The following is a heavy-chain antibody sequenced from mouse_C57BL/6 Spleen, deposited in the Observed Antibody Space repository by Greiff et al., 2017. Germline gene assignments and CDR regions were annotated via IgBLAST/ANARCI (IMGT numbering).Heavy chain of an antibody. CDR2: INPNNGGT. J-gene: IGHJ4*01. CDR3: ARYPPIYYGNPYYAMDY. V-gene: IGHV1-22*01. D-gene: IGHD2-1*01. CDR1: GYTFTDYN. Sequence: VQLKQSGPELVKPGASVKMSCKASGYTFTDYNMHWVKQSHGKSLEWIGYINPNNGGTSYNQKFKGKATLTVNKSSSTAYMELRSLTSEDSAVYYCARYPPIYYGNPYYAMDYWGQGTSVTVSS.